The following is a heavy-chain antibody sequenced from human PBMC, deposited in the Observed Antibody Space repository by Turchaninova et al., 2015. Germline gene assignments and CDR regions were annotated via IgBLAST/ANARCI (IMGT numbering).Heavy chain of an antibody. Sequence: QITLKESGPTLVKPTQTLTLTCTFSGFSLSTSGVGVGWIRQPPGKALEWLALLYWDDDKRYSPSLKSRLTITKDTSKNQLVLTMTNIDPVDTATYYCAHRTVAGTNWGQGTLVTVSS. J-gene: IGHJ4*02. CDR3: AHRTVAGTN. CDR2: LYWDDDK. V-gene: IGHV2-5*02. D-gene: IGHD6-19*01. CDR1: GFSLSTSGVG.